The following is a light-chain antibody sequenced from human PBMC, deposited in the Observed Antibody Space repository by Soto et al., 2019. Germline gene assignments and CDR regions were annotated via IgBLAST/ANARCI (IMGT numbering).Light chain of an antibody. CDR2: WAS. V-gene: IGKV4-1*01. J-gene: IGKJ1*01. CDR1: QNVLYSSNKNY. CDR3: QQYYSTPWT. Sequence: DIVMTQSPDSLAVSLGERVTINCTSSQNVLYSSNKNYLAWFQQKPGQPPKLLIYWASTRESGVTDRFSGSGSGTDFTLTISSLQAEDVAVYYCQQYYSTPWTFGQGTKVEIK.